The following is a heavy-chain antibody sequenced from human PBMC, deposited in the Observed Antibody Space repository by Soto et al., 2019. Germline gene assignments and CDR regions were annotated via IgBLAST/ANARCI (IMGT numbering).Heavy chain of an antibody. Sequence: SETLSLTCTVSGGSISSYYWSWIRQPPGKGLEWIGYIYYSGSTNYNPSLKSRVTISVDTSKNQFSLKLSSVTAADTAVYYCARRMGGSYWSDYYVMDVWGQGTKVTVSS. CDR2: IYYSGST. CDR3: ARRMGGSYWSDYYVMDV. D-gene: IGHD1-26*01. V-gene: IGHV4-59*08. CDR1: GGSISSYY. J-gene: IGHJ6*02.